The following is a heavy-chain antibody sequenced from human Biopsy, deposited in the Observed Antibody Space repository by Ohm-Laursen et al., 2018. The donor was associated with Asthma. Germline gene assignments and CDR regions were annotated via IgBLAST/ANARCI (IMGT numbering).Heavy chain of an antibody. CDR1: GYTFNSAG. CDR2: ISVYNGNI. CDR3: ARAVDYSHYYGIDV. V-gene: IGHV1-18*01. D-gene: IGHD3-10*01. J-gene: IGHJ6*02. Sequence: ASVKVSCKTSGYTFNSAGITWVRQAPGQGLEWMGWISVYNGNIKVAQKLQDRVTMITDTSTSTAYMELRSLRSDDTVVYFCARAVDYSHYYGIDVWGQGTTVTVS.